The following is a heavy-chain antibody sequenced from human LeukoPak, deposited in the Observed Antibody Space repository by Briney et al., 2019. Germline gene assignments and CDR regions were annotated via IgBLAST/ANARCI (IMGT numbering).Heavy chain of an antibody. J-gene: IGHJ4*02. CDR1: GFTFSSYA. CDR2: ISYDGSNK. Sequence: GGSLRLSCAASGFTFSSYAMHWVRQAPGKGLEWVAVISYDGSNKYYADSVKGRFTISRDNSKNTLYLQMNSLRAEDTAVYYCARVGYYDFWSGYYDAGTGDYWGQGTLVTVSS. CDR3: ARVGYYDFWSGYYDAGTGDY. D-gene: IGHD3-3*01. V-gene: IGHV3-30-3*01.